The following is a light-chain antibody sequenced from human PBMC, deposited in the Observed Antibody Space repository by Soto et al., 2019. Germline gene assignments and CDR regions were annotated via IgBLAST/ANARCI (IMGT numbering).Light chain of an antibody. V-gene: IGKV3D-7*01. CDR2: GAS. CDR3: QQDYNLRT. CDR1: QSVSSSY. J-gene: IGKJ1*01. Sequence: PGQRVSLSCGASQSVSSSYLTWYQQKAGQAPRLLIYGASTRATGIPARFSGSWSGTDFTLTISSLQAEDFTVYYCQQDYNLRTFGQGTKVDIK.